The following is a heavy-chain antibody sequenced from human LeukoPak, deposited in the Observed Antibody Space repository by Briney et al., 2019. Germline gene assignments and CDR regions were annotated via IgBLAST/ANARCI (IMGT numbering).Heavy chain of an antibody. V-gene: IGHV4-30-4*08. D-gene: IGHD4-23*01. Sequence: SETLSLTCTVSGDSISSGDYYWSWVRQPPGKGLERIGFIYYSGTTYYNPSLKSRITISIDTSKNQFSLKLSSVTAADTAVYYCARLVYDYGGPPRPNYGMDVWGQGTTVTVSS. CDR2: IYYSGTT. CDR1: GDSISSGDYY. J-gene: IGHJ6*02. CDR3: ARLVYDYGGPPRPNYGMDV.